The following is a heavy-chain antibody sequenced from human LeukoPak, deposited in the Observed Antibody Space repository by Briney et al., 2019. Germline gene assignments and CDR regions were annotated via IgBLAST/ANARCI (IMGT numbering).Heavy chain of an antibody. V-gene: IGHV4-30-4*08. CDR1: GGSISSGDYY. Sequence: SQTLSLTCTVSGGSISSGDYYWSWIRQPPGKGLEWSGYLYYSGSTYYNPSLKSRVTISVDTSKNQFSLKLSSVTAADTAVYYCARDHRYCSSTSCYRVSDYWGQGTLVTVSS. CDR3: ARDHRYCSSTSCYRVSDY. J-gene: IGHJ4*02. D-gene: IGHD2-2*02. CDR2: LYYSGST.